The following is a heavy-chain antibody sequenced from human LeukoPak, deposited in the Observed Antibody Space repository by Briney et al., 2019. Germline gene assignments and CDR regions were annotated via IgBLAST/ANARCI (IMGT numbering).Heavy chain of an antibody. CDR2: ISSSSITI. CDR3: AKKDSRAPIYEYYDY. Sequence: GGSLRLSCAASGFTFSSYSMNWVRQAPGKGLEWVSYISSSSITIYYADSVKGRFTISRDNSKNRLYLQMNSLRAEDTAVYYCAKKDSRAPIYEYYDYWGPGTLVTASS. J-gene: IGHJ4*02. D-gene: IGHD3-10*01. CDR1: GFTFSSYS. V-gene: IGHV3-48*01.